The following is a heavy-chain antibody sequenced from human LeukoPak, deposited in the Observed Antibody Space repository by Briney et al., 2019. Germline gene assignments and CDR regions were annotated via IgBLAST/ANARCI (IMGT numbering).Heavy chain of an antibody. J-gene: IGHJ6*03. V-gene: IGHV5-51*01. CDR2: IYPGNSDT. D-gene: IGHD4-23*01. CDR3: ARHLSGYGGNYDYYYYYMDV. Sequence: GQSLKISCMGSGYSFTSSWIAWVRQMPGKGLEWMGIIYPGNSDTRYSPSFQGQVTISADKSISTAYLQWSSLKASDTAMYYCARHLSGYGGNYDYYYYYMDVWGKGTTVTVSS. CDR1: GYSFTSSW.